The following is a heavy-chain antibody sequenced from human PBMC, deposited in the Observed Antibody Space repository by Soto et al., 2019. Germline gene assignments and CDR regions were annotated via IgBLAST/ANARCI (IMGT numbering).Heavy chain of an antibody. CDR2: VTSGGGST. V-gene: IGHV3-74*01. CDR1: GFTFSNYW. D-gene: IGHD3-3*01. J-gene: IGHJ6*02. Sequence: GGSLRLSCVGSGFTFSNYWMHWVRQAPGKGLEWISRVTSGGGSTYYADSVKGRFTISRDNSKNTLYLQMNSLRAEDTAVYYCAKDIPPVTYYFWSGWDYYYGMYVWGQGTTVTVSS. CDR3: AKDIPPVTYYFWSGWDYYYGMYV.